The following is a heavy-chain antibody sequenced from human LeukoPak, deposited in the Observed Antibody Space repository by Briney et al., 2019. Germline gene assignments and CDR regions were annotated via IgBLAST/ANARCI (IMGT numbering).Heavy chain of an antibody. CDR2: IIPIFGTA. V-gene: IGHV1-69*13. Sequence: ASVKVSCKASGGTFSSYAISWVRQAPGQGLEWMGGIIPIFGTANYAQKFQGRVTITADESTSTAYMELSSLRSEDTAVYYCARCRSGYSYGDFDYWGQGTLVTVSS. CDR1: GGTFSSYA. D-gene: IGHD5-18*01. CDR3: ARCRSGYSYGDFDY. J-gene: IGHJ4*02.